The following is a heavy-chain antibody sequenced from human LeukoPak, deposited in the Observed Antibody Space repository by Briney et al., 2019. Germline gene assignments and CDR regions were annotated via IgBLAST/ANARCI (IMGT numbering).Heavy chain of an antibody. CDR3: ARTPHLYYDFWSGYYTRGYGMDV. D-gene: IGHD3-3*01. CDR1: GYTFTSYD. V-gene: IGHV1-8*01. J-gene: IGHJ6*02. CDR2: MNPNSGNT. Sequence: ASVKASCKASGYTFTSYDINWVRQATGQGLEWMGWMNPNSGNTGYAQKFQGRVTMTRNTSISTAYMELSSLRSEDTAVYYCARTPHLYYDFWSGYYTRGYGMDVWGQGTTVTVSS.